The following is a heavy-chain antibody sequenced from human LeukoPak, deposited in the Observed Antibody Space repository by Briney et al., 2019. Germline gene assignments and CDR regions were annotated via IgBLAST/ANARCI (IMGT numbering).Heavy chain of an antibody. D-gene: IGHD1-26*01. CDR2: IYHSGTT. Sequence: PSGTLSLTCAVSGVSISSSDWWTWVRQAPGKGLEWIAEIYHSGTTNYNPSLKSRVAMSVDKSKNQFSLKLSSVTAADTAVYYCASLSGTPGPFDYWGQGTLVTVSS. CDR3: ASLSGTPGPFDY. CDR1: GVSISSSDW. J-gene: IGHJ4*02. V-gene: IGHV4-4*02.